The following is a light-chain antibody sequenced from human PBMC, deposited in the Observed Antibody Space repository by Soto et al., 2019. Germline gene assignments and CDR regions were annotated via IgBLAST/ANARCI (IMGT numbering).Light chain of an antibody. Sequence: QSALTQPASVSGSPGQLITISCSGSSGDVGNYDLVSWYQQIPGKAPQLMIFEVSRRPSRVSDRFSGSKSGNTASLTISGLQAEDEGDFYCCSYAGNGAWVFGGGTKVTVL. CDR3: CSYAGNGAWV. CDR1: SGDVGNYDL. CDR2: EVS. J-gene: IGLJ3*02. V-gene: IGLV2-23*02.